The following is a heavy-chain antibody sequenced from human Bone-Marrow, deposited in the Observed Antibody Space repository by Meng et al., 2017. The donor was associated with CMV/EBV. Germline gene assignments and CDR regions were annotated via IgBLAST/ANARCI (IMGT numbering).Heavy chain of an antibody. J-gene: IGHJ6*02. CDR1: GYTFSGYY. V-gene: IGHV1-2*02. D-gene: IGHD1-20*01. Sequence: ASVKVSCKASGYTFSGYYMHWVRQAPGQGLEWMGWINPNSGGTNYAQKFQGRVTMTRDTSISTAYMELNSLRAEDTAVYYCARDNLGFQWHNWNPGYGMDVWGQGTTVTVSS. CDR3: ARDNLGFQWHNWNPGYGMDV. CDR2: INPNSGGT.